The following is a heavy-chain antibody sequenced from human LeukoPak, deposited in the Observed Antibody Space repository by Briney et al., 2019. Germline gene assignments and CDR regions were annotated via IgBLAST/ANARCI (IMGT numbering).Heavy chain of an antibody. D-gene: IGHD3-9*01. CDR1: GYTFTGYY. J-gene: IGHJ5*02. CDR3: ARVRKRYFDWSNWFDP. Sequence: ASVKVSCKASGYTFTGYYMHWVRRAPGQGLEWMGWINPNSGGTNYAQKFQGRVTMTRDTSISTAYMELSRLRSDDTAVYYCARVRKRYFDWSNWFDPWGQGTLVTV. CDR2: INPNSGGT. V-gene: IGHV1-2*02.